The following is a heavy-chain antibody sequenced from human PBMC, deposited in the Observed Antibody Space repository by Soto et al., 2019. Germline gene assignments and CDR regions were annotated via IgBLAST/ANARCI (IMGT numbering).Heavy chain of an antibody. CDR2: IIPILGIA. Sequence: ASVKVSCKASGYTFTSYGISWVRQAPGQGLEWMGRIIPILGIANYAQKFQGWVTMTRDTSISTAYMELSRLRSDDTAVYYCARSYYGDPGGYFDYWGQGTLVTVSS. D-gene: IGHD4-17*01. CDR3: ARSYYGDPGGYFDY. V-gene: IGHV1-2*04. CDR1: GYTFTSYG. J-gene: IGHJ4*02.